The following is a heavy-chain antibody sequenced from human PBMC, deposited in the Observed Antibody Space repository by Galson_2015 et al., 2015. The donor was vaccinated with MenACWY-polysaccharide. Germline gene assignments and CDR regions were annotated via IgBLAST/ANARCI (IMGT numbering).Heavy chain of an antibody. V-gene: IGHV1-46*01. CDR3: ARGSSDRSRIF. J-gene: IGHJ4*02. D-gene: IGHD2-2*01. Sequence: YAQKFQGRVTMTRDTSTRTAYMELSSLRSEDTAMYFCARGSSDRSRIFWGQGTLVTVSS.